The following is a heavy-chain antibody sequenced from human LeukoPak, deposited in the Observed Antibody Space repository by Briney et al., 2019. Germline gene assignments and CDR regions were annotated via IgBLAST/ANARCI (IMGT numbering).Heavy chain of an antibody. CDR3: ARVFNDFWSGYYGMDV. J-gene: IGHJ6*02. V-gene: IGHV1-18*01. CDR2: ISAYNGNT. D-gene: IGHD3-3*01. Sequence: ASVKVSCKASGGTFSSYAISWVRQAPGQGLEWMGWISAYNGNTNYAQKLQGRVTMTTDTSTSTAYMELRSLRSDDTAVYYCARVFNDFWSGYYGMDVWGQGTTVTVSS. CDR1: GGTFSSYA.